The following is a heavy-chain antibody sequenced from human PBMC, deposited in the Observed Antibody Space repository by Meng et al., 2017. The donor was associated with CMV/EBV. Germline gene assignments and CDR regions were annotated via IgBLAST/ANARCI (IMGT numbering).Heavy chain of an antibody. Sequence: SETLSLTCTVSGGSISSGGYYWSWVRQHPGKGLEWIGYIYCSGSTYYNPSLKSRVTISVDTSKNQFSLKLSSVTAADTAVYYCARGQVDRLSFDYWGQGTLVTVSS. J-gene: IGHJ4*02. V-gene: IGHV4-31*03. D-gene: IGHD3/OR15-3a*01. CDR1: GGSISSGGYY. CDR2: IYCSGST. CDR3: ARGQVDRLSFDY.